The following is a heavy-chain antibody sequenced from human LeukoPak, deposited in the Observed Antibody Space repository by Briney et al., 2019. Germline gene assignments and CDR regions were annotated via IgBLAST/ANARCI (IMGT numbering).Heavy chain of an antibody. CDR2: INPNSGGT. CDR1: GYTFTGYY. CDR3: ARHMTTANNWFDP. J-gene: IGHJ5*02. V-gene: IGHV1-2*02. D-gene: IGHD4-17*01. Sequence: VASVKVSCKASGYTFTGYYMHWVRQAPGQGLEWMGWINPNSGGTNYEQKFQGRAIMTRDTSISTAYMELSRLRFDDTAVYYCARHMTTANNWFDPWGQGTLVSVSS.